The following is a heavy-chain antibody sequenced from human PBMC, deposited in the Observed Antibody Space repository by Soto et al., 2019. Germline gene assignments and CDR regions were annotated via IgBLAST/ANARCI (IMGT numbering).Heavy chain of an antibody. CDR2: INPSGGST. V-gene: IGHV1-46*01. CDR3: ARWDKITMVRGEAYYYGMDV. CDR1: GYTFTSYY. Sequence: ASVKVSCKASGYTFTSYYMHWVRQAPGQGLEWMGIINPSGGSTSYAQKFQGRVTMTRDTSTSTVYLELSSLRSEDTAVYYCARWDKITMVRGEAYYYGMDVWGQGTTVTVSS. D-gene: IGHD3-10*01. J-gene: IGHJ6*02.